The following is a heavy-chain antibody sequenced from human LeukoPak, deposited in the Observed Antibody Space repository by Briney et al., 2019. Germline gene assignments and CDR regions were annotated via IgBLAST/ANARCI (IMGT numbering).Heavy chain of an antibody. V-gene: IGHV5-51*01. Sequence: DSDTRYSPSFQGQVTISADKSISTAYLQWSSLKASDTAMYYCAIAAAGVTDTSLWFDPWGQGTLVTVSS. D-gene: IGHD6-13*01. CDR3: AIAAAGVTDTSLWFDP. CDR2: DSDT. J-gene: IGHJ5*02.